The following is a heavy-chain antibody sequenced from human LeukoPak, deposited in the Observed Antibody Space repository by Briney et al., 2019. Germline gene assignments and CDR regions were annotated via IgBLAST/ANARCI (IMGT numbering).Heavy chain of an antibody. CDR2: IYHSGRT. V-gene: IGHV4-4*02. CDR3: ATYSGDDYDAFDI. CDR1: GGSISSSNW. D-gene: IGHD5-12*01. J-gene: IGHJ3*02. Sequence: PSETLSFTCAVSGGSISSSNWWSWVRQSPGKGLEWIGEIYHSGRTTYNPSLNSRVTMSLDKSKNQFSLRLTSVTAADTAVYYCATYSGDDYDAFDIWGQGTMVTVSS.